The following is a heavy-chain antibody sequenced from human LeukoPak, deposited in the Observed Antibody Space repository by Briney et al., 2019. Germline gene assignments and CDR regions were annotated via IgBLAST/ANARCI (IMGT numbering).Heavy chain of an antibody. Sequence: PSETLSLTCTVSGGSISTYSWSWIRQPPGKGLEWIGYIYYTGSTNYNPSLKSRVTISGDTSKNQFSLKLTSVTAADTAVYYCARVGNYYDSSGYYLDVFAIWGQGTMVTVSS. CDR2: IYYTGST. CDR1: GGSISTYS. CDR3: ARVGNYYDSSGYYLDVFAI. D-gene: IGHD3-22*01. V-gene: IGHV4-59*01. J-gene: IGHJ3*02.